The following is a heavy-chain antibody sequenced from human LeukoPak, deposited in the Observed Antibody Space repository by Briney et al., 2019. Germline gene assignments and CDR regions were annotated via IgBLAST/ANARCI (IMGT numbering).Heavy chain of an antibody. Sequence: PAGGSLRLSCAASGFTFSSYAMSWVRQAPGKGLEWVAFIRYDGSNKYYADSVKGRFTISRDNSKNTLYLQMNSLRAEDTAVYYCAKGVIGPYDYWGQGTLVTVSS. CDR1: GFTFSSYA. CDR3: AKGVIGPYDY. D-gene: IGHD2-21*01. CDR2: IRYDGSNK. J-gene: IGHJ4*02. V-gene: IGHV3-30*02.